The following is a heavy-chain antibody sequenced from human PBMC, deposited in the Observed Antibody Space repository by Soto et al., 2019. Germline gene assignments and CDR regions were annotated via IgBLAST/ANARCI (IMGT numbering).Heavy chain of an antibody. Sequence: GGSLRLSCAASGFTFSSCDMHWVRQAPGKGLEWVAVISYDGSNKYYADSVKGRFTISRDNSKNTLYLQMNSLRAEDTAVYYCAKDLGGSGYFDYWGQGTLVTVSS. CDR2: ISYDGSNK. CDR1: GFTFSSCD. CDR3: AKDLGGSGYFDY. J-gene: IGHJ4*02. V-gene: IGHV3-30*18. D-gene: IGHD3-10*01.